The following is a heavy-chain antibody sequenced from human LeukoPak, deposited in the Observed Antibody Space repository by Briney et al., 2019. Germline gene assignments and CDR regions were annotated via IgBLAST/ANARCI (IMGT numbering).Heavy chain of an antibody. CDR1: GFTFSSYG. D-gene: IGHD3-22*01. CDR2: ICYDGSNK. V-gene: IGHV3-33*01. CDR3: ARDEYYYDSSGYYGGWFDP. Sequence: GGTLTLTCAASGFTFSSYGKHWGRQAPGKGLEREAVICYDGSNKYYEGSVKGRFAISREHSNNTLYLQMNILRAEDPGVYYCARDEYYYDSSGYYGGWFDPWGQGTLVTVSS. J-gene: IGHJ5*02.